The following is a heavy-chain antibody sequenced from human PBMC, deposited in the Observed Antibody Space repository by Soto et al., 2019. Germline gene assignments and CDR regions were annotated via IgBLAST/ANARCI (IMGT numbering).Heavy chain of an antibody. CDR3: ARGGYIVVVPAAISYFDY. Sequence: SETLSLTCAVYGGSFSGYYWSWIRQPPGKGLEWIWEINHSGSTNYNPSLKSRVTISVDTSKNQFSLKLSSVTAADTAVYFCARGGYIVVVPAAISYFDYWGQGTLVTVSS. D-gene: IGHD2-2*01. V-gene: IGHV4-34*01. CDR2: INHSGST. J-gene: IGHJ4*02. CDR1: GGSFSGYY.